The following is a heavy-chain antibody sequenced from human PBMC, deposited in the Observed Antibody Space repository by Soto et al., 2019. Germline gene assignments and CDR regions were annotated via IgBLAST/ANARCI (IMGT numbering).Heavy chain of an antibody. J-gene: IGHJ6*02. CDR2: IRAYTGNT. Sequence: QVQLVQSGAEVKKPGASVKVSCKASGYTFTSYGISWVRQAPGQGLEWMGWIRAYTGNTNYAQKLQGRVTMTTDTSTSTAYMELRSLRSDATAVYYCARDQQGRITICGVVIPKYYGMDVWGQGTTVTVSS. CDR3: ARDQQGRITICGVVIPKYYGMDV. CDR1: GYTFTSYG. V-gene: IGHV1-18*04. D-gene: IGHD3-3*01.